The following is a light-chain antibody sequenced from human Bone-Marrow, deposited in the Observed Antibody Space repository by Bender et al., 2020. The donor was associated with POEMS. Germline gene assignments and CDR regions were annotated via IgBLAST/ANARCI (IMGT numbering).Light chain of an antibody. CDR3: CSYARGRSAV. Sequence: QSALTQPASVSGSPGQSITVSCTGTSSDVGGYDYVSWYQQNPGKAPKVLIFEVNRRPSGVSDRFSGSKSGNTAYLTISGLQGEDEADYHCCSYARGRSAVFGGGTRLTVL. CDR1: SSDVGGYDY. V-gene: IGLV2-23*02. J-gene: IGLJ2*01. CDR2: EVN.